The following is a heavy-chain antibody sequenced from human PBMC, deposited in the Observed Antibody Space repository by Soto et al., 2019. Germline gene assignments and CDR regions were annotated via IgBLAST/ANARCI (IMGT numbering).Heavy chain of an antibody. J-gene: IGHJ5*02. V-gene: IGHV4-31*03. Sequence: QVQLQASGPGLVKPSQTLSLICTVSGGSISTGDFSWSWIRQHPGKGLEWIGDMYHSGSPYYNPSLKSRLTISVDPSKSQCSLRLSSVPAADTAVYYCATPRGNVVGLNLEDTYFDPWGQGTLVTVSS. CDR3: ATPRGNVVGLNLEDTYFDP. CDR2: MYHSGSP. D-gene: IGHD2-21*01. CDR1: GGSISTGDFS.